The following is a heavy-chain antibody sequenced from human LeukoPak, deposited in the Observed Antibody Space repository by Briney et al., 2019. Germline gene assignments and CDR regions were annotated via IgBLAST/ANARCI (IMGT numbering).Heavy chain of an antibody. CDR2: INPSGGST. CDR3: ARDPAGGYFDWLFGRDGAFDI. CDR1: GYTFTSYY. V-gene: IGHV1-46*01. J-gene: IGHJ3*02. Sequence: ALVKVSCKASGYTFTSYYMHWVRQAPGQGLEWMGIINPSGGSTSYAQKFQGRVTMTRDTSTSTVYMELSSLRSEDTAVYYCARDPAGGYFDWLFGRDGAFDIWGQGTMVTVSS. D-gene: IGHD3-9*01.